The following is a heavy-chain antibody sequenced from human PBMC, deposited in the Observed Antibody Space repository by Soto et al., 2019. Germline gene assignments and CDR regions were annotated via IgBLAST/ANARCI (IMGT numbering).Heavy chain of an antibody. CDR2: ISGSGSTI. D-gene: IGHD3-22*01. V-gene: IGHV3-23*01. CDR3: AKVFYYYDSSGYYYFDY. Sequence: GGSLRLSCAASGFTFSSYAVGWVRQAPGKGPEWISSISGSGSTIYYADSAKGRFTISRDNSKNTLYLQVSSLRAEDAAVYYCAKVFYYYDSSGYYYFDYWGQGTLDTVSS. CDR1: GFTFSSYA. J-gene: IGHJ4*02.